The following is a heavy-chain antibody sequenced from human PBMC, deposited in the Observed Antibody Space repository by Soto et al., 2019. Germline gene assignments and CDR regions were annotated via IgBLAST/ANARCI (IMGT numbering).Heavy chain of an antibody. J-gene: IGHJ6*02. CDR2: IIPIFGTA. Sequence: SVKVSCKASGYTFTAYVLSWVRQAPGQGLEWMGGIIPIFGTANYAQKFQGRVTITADESTSTAYMELSSLRSEDTAVYYCARVGTPGFDYYYGMDVWGQGTTVTVSS. V-gene: IGHV1-69*13. CDR1: GYTFTAYV. D-gene: IGHD3-10*01. CDR3: ARVGTPGFDYYYGMDV.